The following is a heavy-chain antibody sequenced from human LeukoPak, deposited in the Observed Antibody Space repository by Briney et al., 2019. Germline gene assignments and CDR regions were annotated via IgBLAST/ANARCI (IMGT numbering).Heavy chain of an antibody. CDR1: GYTFTGYY. D-gene: IGHD1-26*01. CDR3: ARAHSLELLYYYYGMDV. J-gene: IGHJ6*02. V-gene: IGHV1-18*04. Sequence: ASVKVSCKASGYTFTGYYMHWVRQAPGQGLEWMGWISAYNGNTNYAQKLQGRVTMTTDTSTSTAYMELRSLRSDDTAVYYCARAHSLELLYYYYGMDVWGQGTTVTVSS. CDR2: ISAYNGNT.